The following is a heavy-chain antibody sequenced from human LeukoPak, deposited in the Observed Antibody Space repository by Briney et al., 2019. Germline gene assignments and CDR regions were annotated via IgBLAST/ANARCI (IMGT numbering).Heavy chain of an antibody. CDR2: INPNSGGT. Sequence: ASVKVSCKASGGTFSSYAISWVRQAPGQGLEWMGWINPNSGGTNYAQKFQGRVTMTRDTSISTAYMELNRLRSDDTAVYYCARGPLNCGGDCYLDYWGQGTLVTVSS. V-gene: IGHV1-2*02. CDR3: ARGPLNCGGDCYLDY. CDR1: GGTFSSYA. J-gene: IGHJ4*02. D-gene: IGHD2-21*02.